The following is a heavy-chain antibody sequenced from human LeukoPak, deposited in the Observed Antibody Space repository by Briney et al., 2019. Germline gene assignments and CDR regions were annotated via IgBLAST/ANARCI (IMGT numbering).Heavy chain of an antibody. D-gene: IGHD1-26*01. V-gene: IGHV4-59*01. Sequence: SETLSLTCTVSGGSISSYYWSWIRQPPGKGLEWIGYIYYSGSTNYNPSLKSRVTISVDTSKNQFSLKLSSVTAADTAVYYCARSEGGSYFDFDYWGQGTLVTVSS. J-gene: IGHJ4*02. CDR3: ARSEGGSYFDFDY. CDR2: IYYSGST. CDR1: GGSISSYY.